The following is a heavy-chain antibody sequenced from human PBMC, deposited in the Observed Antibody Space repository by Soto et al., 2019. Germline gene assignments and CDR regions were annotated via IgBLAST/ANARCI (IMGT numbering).Heavy chain of an antibody. J-gene: IGHJ4*01. V-gene: IGHV3-33*01. Sequence: GGSLRLPCAESGFTFSSYGMHWVRQDPGKGLEGVAVKWYDGSNKYYADSVKGLFTISRENSKNTLYLQINSVRAEDTAVYYCALGSPGTAAGGLFGYRGQGTLVTVSS. CDR1: GFTFSSYG. CDR3: ALGSPGTAAGGLFGY. D-gene: IGHD6-13*01. CDR2: KWYDGSNK.